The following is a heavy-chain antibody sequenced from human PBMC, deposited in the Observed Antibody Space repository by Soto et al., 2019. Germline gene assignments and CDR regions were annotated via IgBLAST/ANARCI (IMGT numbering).Heavy chain of an antibody. Sequence: ASVKVSCKASGYTFTSYYMHWVRQAPGQGLEWMGIINPSGGSTSYAQKFQGRVTMTRDTSTSTVYMELSSLRSEDTAVYYCARSTAVAETYYYYGMDVWGQGTTVTISS. V-gene: IGHV1-46*01. CDR3: ARSTAVAETYYYYGMDV. CDR1: GYTFTSYY. J-gene: IGHJ6*02. CDR2: INPSGGST. D-gene: IGHD6-19*01.